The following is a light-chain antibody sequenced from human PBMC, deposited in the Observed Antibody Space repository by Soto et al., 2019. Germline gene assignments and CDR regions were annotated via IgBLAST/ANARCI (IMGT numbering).Light chain of an antibody. J-gene: IGLJ3*02. V-gene: IGLV1-47*01. CDR3: ASRDDNLSGHWM. CDR1: SSNIGSNY. CDR2: RNN. Sequence: QSVLTQPPSASQTPGQRVTISCSGTSSNIGSNYVSWYQQLPGTAPKLLIYRNNQRPSGVPDRFSGSKSGTSASPAISGLRSEDEADYYCASRDDNLSGHWMFGGGTKLTVL.